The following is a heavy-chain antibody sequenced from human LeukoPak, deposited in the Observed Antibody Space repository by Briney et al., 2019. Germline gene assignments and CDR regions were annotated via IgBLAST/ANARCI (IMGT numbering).Heavy chain of an antibody. CDR3: ARDLGQYYDTSDNWFDP. V-gene: IGHV3-7*01. CDR2: IKQDGSEK. J-gene: IGHJ5*02. CDR1: GFIFSSFW. Sequence: GGSLRLSCAASGFIFSSFWMSWVRQAPGKGLEWVANIKQDGSEKYYVGSVKGRFTISRDNAKNSLYLQMNSLRAEDTAVYYCARDLGQYYDTSDNWFDPWGQGTLVTVSS. D-gene: IGHD3-22*01.